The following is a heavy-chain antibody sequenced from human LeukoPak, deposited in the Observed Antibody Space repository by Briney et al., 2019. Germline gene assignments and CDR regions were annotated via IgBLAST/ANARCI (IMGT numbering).Heavy chain of an antibody. CDR3: ASGGGWVANN. Sequence: GGSLRLSCAASGFTFSDYYMSWIRQAPGKGLEWVANIKQDGSVRNYVDSVKGRFTISRDNAKNSQYLQMNSLRVEDTAVYYCASGGGWVANNWGQGTLVTVSS. V-gene: IGHV3-7*01. D-gene: IGHD6-19*01. CDR1: GFTFSDYY. CDR2: IKQDGSVR. J-gene: IGHJ4*02.